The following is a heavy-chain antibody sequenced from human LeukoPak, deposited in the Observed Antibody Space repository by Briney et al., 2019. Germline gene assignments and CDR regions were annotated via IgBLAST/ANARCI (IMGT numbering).Heavy chain of an antibody. Sequence: AASVKVSCKASGYTFTSYGISWVRQAPGQGLEWMGWISAYNGNTNYAQKLQGRVTMTTDTSTSTAYMELRSLRSDDTAVYYCASTTMVRGVMVYWGQGTLVTVSS. CDR2: ISAYNGNT. V-gene: IGHV1-18*01. J-gene: IGHJ4*02. CDR3: ASTTMVRGVMVY. D-gene: IGHD3-10*01. CDR1: GYTFTSYG.